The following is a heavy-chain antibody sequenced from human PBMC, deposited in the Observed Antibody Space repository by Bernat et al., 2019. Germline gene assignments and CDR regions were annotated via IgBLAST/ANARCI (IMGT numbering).Heavy chain of an antibody. Sequence: QVQLVESGGGVVQPGRSLRLSCAASGFTFSSYGMHWVRQAPGKGLEWVAAISYDGSNKYYADSVKGRFTISRDNSKNTLYLQMNSLRAEDTAVYYCAKYGIGSGYYDDAFDIWGQGTMVTVSS. D-gene: IGHD3-3*01. CDR3: AKYGIGSGYYDDAFDI. CDR2: ISYDGSNK. V-gene: IGHV3-30*18. J-gene: IGHJ3*02. CDR1: GFTFSSYG.